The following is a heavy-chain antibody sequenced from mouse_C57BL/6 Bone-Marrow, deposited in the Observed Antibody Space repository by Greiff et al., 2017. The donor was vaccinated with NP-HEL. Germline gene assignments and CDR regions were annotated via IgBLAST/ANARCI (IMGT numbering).Heavy chain of an antibody. CDR3: VRHEDDSSFDY. J-gene: IGHJ2*01. Sequence: DAGGGLVQPKGSLKLSCAASGFSFNTYAMNWVRQAPGKGLEWVARIRSKSNNYATYYADSVKDRFTISRDDSESMLYLQMNNLKTEDTAMYYCVRHEDDSSFDYWGQGTTLTVSS. D-gene: IGHD2-4*01. CDR2: IRSKSNNYAT. CDR1: GFSFNTYA. V-gene: IGHV10-1*01.